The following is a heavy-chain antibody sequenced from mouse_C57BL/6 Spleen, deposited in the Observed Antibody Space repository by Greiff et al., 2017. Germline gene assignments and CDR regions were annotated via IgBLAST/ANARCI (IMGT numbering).Heavy chain of an antibody. J-gene: IGHJ4*01. Sequence: ESGPGLVKPSQSLSLTCSVTGYSITSGYYWNWIRQFPGNKLEWMGYISYDGSNNYNPSLKNRISITRDTSKNQFFLKLNSVTTEDTATYYGARGPYGYAMDYWGQGTSVTVSS. CDR3: ARGPYGYAMDY. D-gene: IGHD1-1*01. V-gene: IGHV3-6*01. CDR1: GYSITSGYY. CDR2: ISYDGSN.